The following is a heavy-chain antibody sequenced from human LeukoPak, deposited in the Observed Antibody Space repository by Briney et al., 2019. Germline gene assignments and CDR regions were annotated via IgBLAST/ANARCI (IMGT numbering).Heavy chain of an antibody. CDR1: GGSISSYY. CDR2: IYYSGST. Sequence: PSETLSLTCTVSGGSISSYYWSWIRQPPGKGLEWIGYIYYSGSTNYNPSLKSRVTISVDTSKNQLSLKLSSVTAADTAVYYCARGRYYGSGSYYGYWGQGTLVTVSS. V-gene: IGHV4-59*01. D-gene: IGHD3-10*01. J-gene: IGHJ4*02. CDR3: ARGRYYGSGSYYGY.